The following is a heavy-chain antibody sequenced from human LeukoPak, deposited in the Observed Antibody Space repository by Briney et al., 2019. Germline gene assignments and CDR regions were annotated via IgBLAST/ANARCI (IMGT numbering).Heavy chain of an antibody. CDR3: ARGMRWLQSLGF. CDR1: GFTFSDNY. D-gene: IGHD5-24*01. Sequence: GGSLRLSCAAPGFTFSDNYMGWIRQAPGKGLGWVSYISTSGSAIYYADSVKGRFTISRDNAKGSLYLQMNSLRAEDTAVYYCARGMRWLQSLGFWGQGTLVTVSS. J-gene: IGHJ4*02. V-gene: IGHV3-11*01. CDR2: ISTSGSAI.